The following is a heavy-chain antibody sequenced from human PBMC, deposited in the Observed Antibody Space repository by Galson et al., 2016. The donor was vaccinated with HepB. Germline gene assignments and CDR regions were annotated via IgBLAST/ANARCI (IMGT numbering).Heavy chain of an antibody. D-gene: IGHD4/OR15-4a*01. Sequence: SLRLSCAASGIAFSSCWMHWVRQVPGKGLVWVSRIKGDGTDMFYADSVRGRFTISRDNAKNTLYLQMSSLRADDTSVYNCASGLGDYGDPFEYWGQGTLVTVSS. CDR3: ASGLGDYGDPFEY. CDR1: GIAFSSCW. CDR2: IKGDGTDM. J-gene: IGHJ4*02. V-gene: IGHV3-74*01.